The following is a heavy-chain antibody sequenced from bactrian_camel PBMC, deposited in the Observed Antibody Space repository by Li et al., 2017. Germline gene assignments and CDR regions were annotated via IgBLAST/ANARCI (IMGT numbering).Heavy chain of an antibody. Sequence: HVQLVESGGGSVQAGGSLTLSCAVSGDTASRPCMAWFRQAPGKERDGLATIYTDGNPYYADSVNGRFTISKDNAKMTVYLQMTDLQPEDTATYYCAAVSTNPCLSVIARGSPRWSDFQFWGQGTQVTVS. CDR1: GDTASRPC. D-gene: IGHD1*01. CDR3: AAVSTNPCLSVIARGSPRWSDFQF. J-gene: IGHJ4*01. V-gene: IGHV3-3*01. CDR2: IYTDGNP.